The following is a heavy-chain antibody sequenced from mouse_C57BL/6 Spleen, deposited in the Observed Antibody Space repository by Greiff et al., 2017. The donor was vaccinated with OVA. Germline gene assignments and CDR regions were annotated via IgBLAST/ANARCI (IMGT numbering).Heavy chain of an antibody. J-gene: IGHJ1*03. D-gene: IGHD6-2*01. Sequence: EVMLVESGGGLVQPGGSLSLSCAASGFTFTDYYMSWVRQPPGKALEWLGFIRNKANGYTTEYSASVKGRFTISRDNSQSILYLQMNALRAEDSATYYCAGSLFPWYFDVWGTGTTVTVSS. CDR3: AGSLFPWYFDV. CDR2: IRNKANGYTT. V-gene: IGHV7-3*01. CDR1: GFTFTDYY.